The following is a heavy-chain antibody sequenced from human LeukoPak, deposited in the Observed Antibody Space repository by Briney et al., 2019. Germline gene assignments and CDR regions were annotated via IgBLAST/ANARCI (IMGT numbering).Heavy chain of an antibody. CDR1: GYTLTGYY. CDR3: ARGTILWFGELTPARLVFDP. J-gene: IGHJ5*02. D-gene: IGHD3-10*01. CDR2: INPNSGGT. Sequence: ASVKVSCKASGYTLTGYYMHWVRQAPGQGLEWMGWINPNSGGTNYAQKFQGRVTMTRDTSISTAYMELSRLRSDDTAVYYRARGTILWFGELTPARLVFDPWGQGTLVTVSS. V-gene: IGHV1-2*02.